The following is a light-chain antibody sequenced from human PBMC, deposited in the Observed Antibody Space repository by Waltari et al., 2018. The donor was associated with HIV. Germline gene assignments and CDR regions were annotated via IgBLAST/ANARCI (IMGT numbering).Light chain of an antibody. CDR3: SSYAGSNWV. V-gene: IGLV2-8*01. J-gene: IGLJ3*02. Sequence: QSALTQPHSASGSPGQSVTISCTGTSSDVGGYNYVSWYQQPPDKAPKYIIYKVIKPPSWVPDRFSGSKSCNTASLTVSGLQAEDEAYYYCSSYAGSNWVFGGGTKLTVL. CDR1: SSDVGGYNY. CDR2: KVI.